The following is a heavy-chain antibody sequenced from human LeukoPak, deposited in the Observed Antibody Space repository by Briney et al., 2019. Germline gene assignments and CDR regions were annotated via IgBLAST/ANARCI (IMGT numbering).Heavy chain of an antibody. Sequence: SGGSLRLSCAASRFTFSSYSMNWVRQAPGKGLEWVSSISSTSSYIYYADSVKGRFTISRDNAKNSLYLQMNSLRAEDTAVYYCAGEFAYYYDSSGYYYALNGFVYWGQGTLVTVSS. CDR2: ISSTSSYI. V-gene: IGHV3-21*01. J-gene: IGHJ4*02. CDR3: AGEFAYYYDSSGYYYALNGFVY. CDR1: RFTFSSYS. D-gene: IGHD3-22*01.